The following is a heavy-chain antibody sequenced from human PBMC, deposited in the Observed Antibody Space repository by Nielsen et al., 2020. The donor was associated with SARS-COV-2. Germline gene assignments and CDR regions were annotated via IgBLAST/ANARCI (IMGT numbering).Heavy chain of an antibody. V-gene: IGHV4-31*03. CDR1: GGSISSGSYY. J-gene: IGHJ3*01. CDR2: LYYSGSN. CDR3: ASSGYLAYDAFNV. Sequence: SETLSLTCTVSGGSISSGSYYWSWIRQRPEKGLEWIGYLYYSGSNYYNPSLRSRVIISADTSKNQFSLKLNSVTAADTAVYYCASSGYLAYDAFNVWGQGTMVTVSS. D-gene: IGHD3-22*01.